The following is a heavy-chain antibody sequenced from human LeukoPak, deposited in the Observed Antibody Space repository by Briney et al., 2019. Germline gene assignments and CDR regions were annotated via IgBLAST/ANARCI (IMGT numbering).Heavy chain of an antibody. CDR1: GGSISSYY. Sequence: PSETLSLTCTVSGGSISSYYWSWIRQPPGKGLEWIGYIYYSGSTNYNLSLKSRVTISVDTSKNQFSLKLSSVTAADTAVYYCARDSREWELPGAFDIWGQGTMVTVSS. V-gene: IGHV4-59*01. D-gene: IGHD1-26*01. CDR3: ARDSREWELPGAFDI. CDR2: IYYSGST. J-gene: IGHJ3*02.